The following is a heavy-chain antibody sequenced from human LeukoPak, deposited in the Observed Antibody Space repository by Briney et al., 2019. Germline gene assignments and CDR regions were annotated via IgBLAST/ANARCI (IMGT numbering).Heavy chain of an antibody. CDR2: IQQDGSEK. D-gene: IGHD6-6*01. CDR3: ARELGSYSSSSQGDY. Sequence: GGSLRLSCAASGFTLSSYWMSWVRQAPGKGLEWVANIQQDGSEKYFVASVKGPFTISRDNAKNSLYLQMNSLRAEDTAVYYCARELGSYSSSSQGDYWGQGTLVTVSS. V-gene: IGHV3-7*01. CDR1: GFTLSSYW. J-gene: IGHJ4*02.